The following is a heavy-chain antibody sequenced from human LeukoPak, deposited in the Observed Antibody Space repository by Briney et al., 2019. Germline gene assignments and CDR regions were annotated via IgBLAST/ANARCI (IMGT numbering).Heavy chain of an antibody. CDR3: AKDGIGLGFWSGYGHFDY. CDR1: GFTFSSYA. Sequence: GGSLRLSCAASGFTFSSYAMSWARQAPGKGLEWVSAISGSGGSTYYADSVKGRFTISRDNSKNTLYLQMNSLRAEDTAVYYCAKDGIGLGFWSGYGHFDYWGQGTLVTVSS. V-gene: IGHV3-23*01. J-gene: IGHJ4*02. CDR2: ISGSGGST. D-gene: IGHD3-3*01.